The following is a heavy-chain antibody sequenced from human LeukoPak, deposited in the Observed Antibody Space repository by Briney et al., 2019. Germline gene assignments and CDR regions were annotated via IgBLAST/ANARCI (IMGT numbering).Heavy chain of an antibody. Sequence: SETLSLTCTVSGGSISSSSYYWGWIRQPPGKGLEWIGSIYYSGSTYYNPSLKSRVTISVDTSKNQFSLKLSSVTAADTAVYHCASLLGQYYYYGMDVWGQRTTVTVSS. CDR2: IYYSGST. CDR3: ASLLGQYYYYGMDV. V-gene: IGHV4-39*01. J-gene: IGHJ6*02. D-gene: IGHD3-16*01. CDR1: GGSISSSSYY.